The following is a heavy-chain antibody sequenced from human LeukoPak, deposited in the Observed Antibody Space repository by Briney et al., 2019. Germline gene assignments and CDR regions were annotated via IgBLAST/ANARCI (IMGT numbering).Heavy chain of an antibody. V-gene: IGHV3-23*01. CDR3: AKESSGGWYFDY. D-gene: IGHD6-19*01. J-gene: IGHJ4*02. Sequence: GGSLRLSCAASGFSFSSNVMIWVRQAPGKGLEWVSSIPASGGSTYYADSVKGRFTISRDNSKNSLYLQMNGLRAEDTAVYYCAKESSGGWYFDYWGQGTLVTVSS. CDR1: GFSFSSNV. CDR2: IPASGGST.